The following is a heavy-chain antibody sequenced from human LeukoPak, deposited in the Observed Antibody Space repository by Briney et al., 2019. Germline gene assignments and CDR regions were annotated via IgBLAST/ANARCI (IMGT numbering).Heavy chain of an antibody. CDR1: GGSFSGYY. CDR3: ARGGVITRTRSYYYYYYMDV. CDR2: INHSGST. J-gene: IGHJ6*03. Sequence: SETLSLTCAVYGGSFSGYYWSWIRQPPGKGLEWIGEINHSGSTNYNPSLKSRVTISVDTSKNQFSLKLSSVTAADTAVYYCARGGVITRTRSYYYYYYMDVWGKGTTVTVSS. D-gene: IGHD1-20*01. V-gene: IGHV4-34*01.